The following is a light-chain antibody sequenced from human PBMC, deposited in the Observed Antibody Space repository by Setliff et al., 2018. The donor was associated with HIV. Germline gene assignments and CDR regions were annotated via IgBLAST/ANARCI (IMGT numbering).Light chain of an antibody. Sequence: ALTQPRSVSGSPGQSVTISCTGTSSDVGGYNFVSWYQQRPGKAPKLMIYDVTKRPSGVPDRFSGSKSGNTASLAISGLQAEDEADYYCCSYAGSHTVVFGTGTKVTVL. J-gene: IGLJ1*01. CDR1: SSDVGGYNF. CDR3: CSYAGSHTVV. V-gene: IGLV2-11*01. CDR2: DVT.